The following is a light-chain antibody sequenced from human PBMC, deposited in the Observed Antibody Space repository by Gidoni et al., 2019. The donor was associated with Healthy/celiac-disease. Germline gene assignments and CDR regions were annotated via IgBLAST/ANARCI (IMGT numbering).Light chain of an antibody. V-gene: IGKV3-11*01. Sequence: EIVLTQSTATLSLSPGERATLSCRASQSVSSYFAWYQQKPGQAPRLLIYDASNRATGIPARFSGSGSATDFTLTTSSLEPEDFAVYYCQQRSNWPPLTFGGGTKVEIK. CDR3: QQRSNWPPLT. CDR2: DAS. J-gene: IGKJ4*01. CDR1: QSVSSY.